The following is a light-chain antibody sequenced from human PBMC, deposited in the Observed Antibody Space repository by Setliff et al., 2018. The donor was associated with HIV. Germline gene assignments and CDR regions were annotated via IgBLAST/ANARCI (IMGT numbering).Light chain of an antibody. J-gene: IGLJ1*01. Sequence: ALTQPASVSGSPGQSTTISCTGTSNDIASSDYVSWYQQHLGKAPKLIIYHVSHRPSGVSHRFSAFKSGHTASLTISGLQADDEADYYCSSSTTDTSDVFGTGTTVTV. V-gene: IGLV2-14*03. CDR1: SNDIASSDY. CDR2: HVS. CDR3: SSSTTDTSDV.